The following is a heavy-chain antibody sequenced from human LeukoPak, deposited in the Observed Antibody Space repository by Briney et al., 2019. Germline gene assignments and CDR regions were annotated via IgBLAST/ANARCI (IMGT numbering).Heavy chain of an antibody. CDR2: IKQDGSEK. CDR3: ARDSGRPDAFDI. D-gene: IGHD3-10*01. CDR1: GFTCSSYW. Sequence: GGSLRLSCAASGFTCSSYWMSWVRQAPGKGLEWVANIKQDGSEKYYVDSVKGRFTISRDNAKNSLYLQMNSLRAEDTAVYYCARDSGRPDAFDIWGQGTMVTVSS. J-gene: IGHJ3*02. V-gene: IGHV3-7*01.